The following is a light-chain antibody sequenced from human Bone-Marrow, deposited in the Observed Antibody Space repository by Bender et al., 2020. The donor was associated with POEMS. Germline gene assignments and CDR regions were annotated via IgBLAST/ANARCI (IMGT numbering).Light chain of an antibody. V-gene: IGLV2-14*03. CDR3: SSYTSGRTLV. J-gene: IGLJ2*01. CDR2: DVN. CDR1: SSDIGGYDF. Sequence: QSALTQPASVSGSPGQSITISCIGSSSDIGGYDFVSWYRQHPGKAPEFMIFDVNNRPSGVSNRFSGSKSGITASLTISGLQSEDEADYYCSSYTSGRTLVFGGGTRVTVL.